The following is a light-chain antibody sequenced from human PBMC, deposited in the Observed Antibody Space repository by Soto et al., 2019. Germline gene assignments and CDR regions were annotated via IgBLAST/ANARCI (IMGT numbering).Light chain of an antibody. J-gene: IGKJ5*01. CDR3: QQRSNYIT. CDR1: QSVSSN. Sequence: EIVMTQSTATLSVSPGERVTLSCRASQSVSSNFAWYQQKPDQAPRLLIYDASYRATGIPARFSGSGSGTDFTLTISSLEPEDFAIYYCQQRSNYITFGQGTRLEIK. V-gene: IGKV3-11*01. CDR2: DAS.